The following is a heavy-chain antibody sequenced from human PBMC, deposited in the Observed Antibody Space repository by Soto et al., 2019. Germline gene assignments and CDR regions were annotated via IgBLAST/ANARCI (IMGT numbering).Heavy chain of an antibody. V-gene: IGHV3-21*01. CDR3: AKDIGGFSYTKLFDF. Sequence: EVQLVESGGGLVKPGESLRLSCVASGFTFNTYSMDWVRQAPGKGLEWVSSITADSKYIYHADSVKGRLTGSRANAKNSLYLQMNSLRVEDTAVYYCAKDIGGFSYTKLFDFWGQGTLVAVSS. J-gene: IGHJ4*02. CDR1: GFTFNTYS. D-gene: IGHD5-18*01. CDR2: ITADSKYI.